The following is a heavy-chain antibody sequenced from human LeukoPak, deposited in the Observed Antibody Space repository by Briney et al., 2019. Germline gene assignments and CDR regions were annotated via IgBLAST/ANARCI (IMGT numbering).Heavy chain of an antibody. CDR2: IYYSGST. D-gene: IGHD3-16*02. J-gene: IGHJ6*03. CDR3: AREGHYDYVWGSYRQAYCYYYMDV. Sequence: SETLSLTGTVSGGSISSYYWSWIRQPPGKGLEWIGYIYYSGSTNYNPSLKSRVTISVDTSKNQFSLKLSSVTAADTAVYYCAREGHYDYVWGSYRQAYCYYYMDVWGKGTTVTVSS. V-gene: IGHV4-59*01. CDR1: GGSISSYY.